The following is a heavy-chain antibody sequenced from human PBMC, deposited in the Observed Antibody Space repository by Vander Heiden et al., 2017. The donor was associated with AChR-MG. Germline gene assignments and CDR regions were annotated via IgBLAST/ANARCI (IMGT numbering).Heavy chain of an antibody. V-gene: IGHV4-39*01. Sequence: QLQLQESGPGLVKPSETLSLTCTVSGGSISSGNYYWGWIRQPPGKGLEWIGSIYYSGNTHYNTSLERRVTISVDTSRNQFSRKLSSVTAAETAVFYCARHLVCRSPSCTDDGFDIWGQGTMVTVSS. CDR2: IYYSGNT. CDR3: ARHLVCRSPSCTDDGFDI. J-gene: IGHJ3*02. CDR1: GGSISSGNYY. D-gene: IGHD2-2*01.